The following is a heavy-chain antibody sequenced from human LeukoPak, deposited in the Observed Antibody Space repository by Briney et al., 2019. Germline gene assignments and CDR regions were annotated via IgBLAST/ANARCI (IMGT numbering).Heavy chain of an antibody. J-gene: IGHJ4*02. D-gene: IGHD1-7*01. CDR2: MNPNSGNT. CDR1: GYTFTSYD. V-gene: IGHV1-8*01. Sequence: ASVKVSCKASGYTFTSYDINWVRQATGQGLEWMGWMNPNSGNTGYAQKFQGRVTMTRNTSISTAYMELSSLRSDDTAVYYCARDPITGTHRAYYFDYWGQGTLVTVSS. CDR3: ARDPITGTHRAYYFDY.